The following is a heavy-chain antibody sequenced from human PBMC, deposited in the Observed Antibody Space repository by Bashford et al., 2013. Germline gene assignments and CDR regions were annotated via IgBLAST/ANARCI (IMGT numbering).Heavy chain of an antibody. CDR3: AKDPFPEPEKDIVVVPAARGKDYYGMDV. D-gene: IGHD2-2*01. Sequence: VRQAPGKGLEWVSAISGSGGSTYYADSVKGRFTISRDNSKNTLYLQMNSLRAEDTAVYYCAKDPFPEPEKDIVVVPAARGKDYYGMDVWGQGTTVTVSS. V-gene: IGHV3-23*01. CDR2: ISGSGGST. J-gene: IGHJ6*02.